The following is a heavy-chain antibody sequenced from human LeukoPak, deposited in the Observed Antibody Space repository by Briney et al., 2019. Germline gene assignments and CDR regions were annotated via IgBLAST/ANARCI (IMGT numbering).Heavy chain of an antibody. CDR1: GYTFTVHF. V-gene: IGHV1-2*02. J-gene: IGHJ6*02. D-gene: IGHD6-19*01. Sequence: GASVKVSCKTSGYTFTVHFMYWVRQAPGQGLEWMGWINPNTGGTNYAQKFQGRVTMTTETSTSTAYMELRSLRSDDTALYYCARDLDSSGWFPPTYYYYGMDVWGQGTTVTVSS. CDR2: INPNTGGT. CDR3: ARDLDSSGWFPPTYYYYGMDV.